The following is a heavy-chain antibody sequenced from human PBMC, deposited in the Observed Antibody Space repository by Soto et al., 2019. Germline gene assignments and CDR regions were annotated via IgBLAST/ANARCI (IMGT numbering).Heavy chain of an antibody. J-gene: IGHJ1*01. CDR1: GGSISSGGYS. D-gene: IGHD6-13*01. V-gene: IGHV4-30-2*01. Sequence: PSETLSLTCTVSGGSISSGGYSWSWIRQPPGKGLEWIGYIYHSGSTYYNPSLKSRVTISVDRSKNQFSLKLSSVTAADTAVYYCARAGEQQLEGEYFQHWGQGTLVTVSS. CDR3: ARAGEQQLEGEYFQH. CDR2: IYHSGST.